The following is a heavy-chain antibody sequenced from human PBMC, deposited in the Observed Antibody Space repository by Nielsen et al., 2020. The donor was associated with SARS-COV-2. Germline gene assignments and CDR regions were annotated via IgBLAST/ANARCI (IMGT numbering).Heavy chain of an antibody. D-gene: IGHD5-18*01. V-gene: IGHV3-11*05. CDR3: ARESRGYSYGVDY. Sequence: GESLKISCAASGFTFSDYYMSWIRQAPGKGLEWVSYISSSSSYTNYADSVKGRFTISRDNAKNSLYLQMNSLRAEDTAVYYCARESRGYSYGVDYWGQGTLVTVSS. CDR2: ISSSSSYT. J-gene: IGHJ4*02. CDR1: GFTFSDYY.